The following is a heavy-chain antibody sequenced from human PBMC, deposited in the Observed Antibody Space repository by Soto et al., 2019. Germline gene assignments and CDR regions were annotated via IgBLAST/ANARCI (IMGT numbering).Heavy chain of an antibody. D-gene: IGHD1-20*01. CDR3: ASFHVTGTNRPFDI. V-gene: IGHV1-46*03. J-gene: IGHJ3*02. CDR2: INPSGGST. Sequence: ASVKVSCKASGYTFTSYYMHWVRQAPGQGLGWMRIINPSGGSTSYAQKFQGRVTMTRDTSTSTVYTELSSLRSEDTAVYYCASFHVTGTNRPFDIWGQGTMVTVSS. CDR1: GYTFTSYY.